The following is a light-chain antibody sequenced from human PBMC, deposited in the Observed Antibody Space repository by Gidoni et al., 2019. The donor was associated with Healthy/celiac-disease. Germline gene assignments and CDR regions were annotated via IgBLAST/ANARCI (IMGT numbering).Light chain of an antibody. J-gene: IGKJ2*04. CDR2: DAS. Sequence: IVLTQSPATLSLSPGERATLSSGTSQSVSSYLAWYAQKPGQAPRLLIYDASNRATGIPARFSGSGSGTDFTLTIRSLEPEDFAVYYCQQRSNWPMCSFGQGTKLEIK. CDR1: QSVSSY. CDR3: QQRSNWPMCS. V-gene: IGKV3-11*01.